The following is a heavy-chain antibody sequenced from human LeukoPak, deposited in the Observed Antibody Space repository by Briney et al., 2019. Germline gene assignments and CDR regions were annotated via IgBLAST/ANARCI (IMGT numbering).Heavy chain of an antibody. CDR2: INPNSGGT. CDR3: AREGQQLVLGWFDP. D-gene: IGHD6-13*01. V-gene: IGHV1-2*02. J-gene: IGHJ5*02. Sequence: ASVKVSCKASGYTFRIYYMHWVRQAPGQGLEWMGWINPNSGGTNYAQKFQGRVTMTRDTSISTAYMELSRLRSDDTAVYYCAREGQQLVLGWFDPWGQGTLVTVSS. CDR1: GYTFRIYY.